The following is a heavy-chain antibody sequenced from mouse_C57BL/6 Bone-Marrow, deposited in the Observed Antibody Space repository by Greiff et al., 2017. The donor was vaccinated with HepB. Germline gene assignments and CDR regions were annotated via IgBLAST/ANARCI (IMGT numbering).Heavy chain of an antibody. CDR1: GYTFTDYY. CDR2: IFPGSGST. J-gene: IGHJ4*01. CDR3: AREDTWTYSNHYYAMDY. Sequence: QVQLQQSGPELVKPGASVKISCKASGYTFTDYYINWVKQRPGQGLEWIGWIFPGSGSTYYNEKFKGKAALTVDKSSSTAYMMLSSLTSEDSAVYFCAREDTWTYSNHYYAMDYWGQGTTVTVSS. D-gene: IGHD2-5*01. V-gene: IGHV1-75*01.